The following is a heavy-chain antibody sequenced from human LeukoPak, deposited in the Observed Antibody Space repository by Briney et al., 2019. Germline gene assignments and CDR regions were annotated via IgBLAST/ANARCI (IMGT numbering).Heavy chain of an antibody. V-gene: IGHV3-23*01. J-gene: IGHJ4*02. CDR1: GFTFSSYW. D-gene: IGHD6-19*01. Sequence: PGGSLRLSCAASGFTFSSYWMSWVRQAPGKGLEWVSAISGSGGSTYYADSVKGRFTVSRDNSKNTLYLQMNSLRAEDTAVYYCAKDQEGYSSGWYYVYWGQGTLVTVSS. CDR3: AKDQEGYSSGWYYVY. CDR2: ISGSGGST.